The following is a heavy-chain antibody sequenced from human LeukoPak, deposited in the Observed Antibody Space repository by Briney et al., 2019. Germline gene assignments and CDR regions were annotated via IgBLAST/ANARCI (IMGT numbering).Heavy chain of an antibody. CDR1: GGTFSSYV. CDR3: ATDLVTIFGVRGY. CDR2: IIPIFDTT. D-gene: IGHD3-3*01. Sequence: SVKVSCKASGGTFSSYVITWVRQAPGQGLEWMGGIIPIFDTTYYAQKFEGRVTITADQSTSTVYMELTSLRSEDTAVYYCATDLVTIFGVRGYWGQGTLVTVSS. J-gene: IGHJ4*02. V-gene: IGHV1-69*13.